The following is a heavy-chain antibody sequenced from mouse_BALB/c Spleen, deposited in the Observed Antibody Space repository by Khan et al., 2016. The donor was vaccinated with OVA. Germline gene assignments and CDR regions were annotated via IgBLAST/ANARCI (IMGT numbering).Heavy chain of an antibody. CDR2: ISNLAYSI. Sequence: EVMLVESGGGLVQPGGSRKLSCAASGFTFSDYGMAWVRQTPGKGPEWVAFISNLAYSIYYADTVTGRFTISRENAKNTLYLEMRSLRSEDTAMYYCARGGRYGLYAMDYWGQGTSVTVSS. J-gene: IGHJ4*01. CDR1: GFTFSDYG. V-gene: IGHV5-15*02. CDR3: ARGGRYGLYAMDY. D-gene: IGHD2-14*01.